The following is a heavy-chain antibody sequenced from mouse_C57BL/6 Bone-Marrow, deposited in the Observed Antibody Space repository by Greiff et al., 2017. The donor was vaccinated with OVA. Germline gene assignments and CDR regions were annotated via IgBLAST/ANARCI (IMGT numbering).Heavy chain of an antibody. CDR1: GFTFSSYG. CDR3: ASSLQATGFAY. Sequence: EVKVVESGGDLVKPGGSLKLSCAASGFTFSSYGMSWVRQTPDKRLEWVATISSGGSYTYYPDSVKGRFTISRDNAKNTLYLQMSSLKSEDTAMYYCASSLQATGFAYWGQGTLVTVSA. CDR2: ISSGGSYT. J-gene: IGHJ3*01. D-gene: IGHD3-2*02. V-gene: IGHV5-6*01.